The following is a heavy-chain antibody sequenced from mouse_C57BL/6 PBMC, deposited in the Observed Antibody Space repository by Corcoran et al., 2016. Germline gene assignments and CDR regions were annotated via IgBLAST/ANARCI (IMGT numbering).Heavy chain of an antibody. D-gene: IGHD1-3*01. Sequence: EVQLQQSGPELVKPGASVKISCKASGYTFTDYYMNWVKQSHGKSLEWIGDINPNNGGTSYNQKFKGKATLTVDKSSSTAYMELRSLTSEDSAVYYCARMTSSRYFDVWGTGTTVTVSS. J-gene: IGHJ1*03. V-gene: IGHV1-26*01. CDR1: GYTFTDYY. CDR2: INPNNGGT. CDR3: ARMTSSRYFDV.